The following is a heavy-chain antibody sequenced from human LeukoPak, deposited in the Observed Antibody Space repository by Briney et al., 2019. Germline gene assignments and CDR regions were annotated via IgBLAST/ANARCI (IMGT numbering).Heavy chain of an antibody. CDR3: ARAMYFDNWFDP. D-gene: IGHD2-8*01. Sequence: ASVKVSCKASGYTFTSYGISWVRQAPGQGLEWMGWISAYNGNTNYAQKLQGRVTMTTDTSTSTAYKELRSLRSDDTAVYYCARAMYFDNWFDPWGQGTLVTVSS. CDR1: GYTFTSYG. J-gene: IGHJ5*02. CDR2: ISAYNGNT. V-gene: IGHV1-18*01.